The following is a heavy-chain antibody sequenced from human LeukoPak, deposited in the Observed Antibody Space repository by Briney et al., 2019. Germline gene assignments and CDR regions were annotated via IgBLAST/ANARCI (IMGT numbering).Heavy chain of an antibody. Sequence: PSETLSLTCAVYGGSFSGYYWSWIRQPPGKGLEWIGEINHSGSTNYNPSLKSRVTISVDTSKNQFSLKLSSVTAADTAVYYCARVVEGYYDFWSGYYRPYNWFDPWGQGTLVTVSS. V-gene: IGHV4-34*01. CDR2: INHSGST. D-gene: IGHD3-3*01. CDR3: ARVVEGYYDFWSGYYRPYNWFDP. J-gene: IGHJ5*02. CDR1: GGSFSGYY.